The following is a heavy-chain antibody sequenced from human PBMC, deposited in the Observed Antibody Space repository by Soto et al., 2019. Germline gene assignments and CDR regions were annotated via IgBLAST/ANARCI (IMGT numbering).Heavy chain of an antibody. CDR1: GFAVSSNY. CDR3: ARSRTGTTYGGMDV. D-gene: IGHD1-7*01. J-gene: IGHJ6*02. V-gene: IGHV3-66*01. Sequence: EVQLVESGGDLVQPGGSLRLSCAASGFAVSSNYMTWVRQAPGKGLEWVSVIHSGGDTHYADSVRGRFTISRDNSKNTLYLQMNSLRAEDTAVYYCARSRTGTTYGGMDVWGQGTTATVSS. CDR2: IHSGGDT.